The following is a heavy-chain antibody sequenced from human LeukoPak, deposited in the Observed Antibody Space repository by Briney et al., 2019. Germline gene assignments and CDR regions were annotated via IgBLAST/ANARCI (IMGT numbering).Heavy chain of an antibody. CDR1: GGTFSSYA. Sequence: SVNVSCKASGGTFSSYAISWVRQAPGQGIDWMGGIIPIFGTANYAQKFKGRVTITTDESTSTAYMELSSLRSEDTAAYYCARDMEYCSSTSCYVLDYCGQGTLVTVSS. CDR2: IIPIFGTA. D-gene: IGHD2-2*01. J-gene: IGHJ4*02. V-gene: IGHV1-69*05. CDR3: ARDMEYCSSTSCYVLDY.